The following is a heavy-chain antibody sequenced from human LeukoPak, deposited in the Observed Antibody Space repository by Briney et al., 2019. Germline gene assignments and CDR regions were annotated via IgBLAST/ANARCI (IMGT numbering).Heavy chain of an antibody. V-gene: IGHV3-74*01. J-gene: IGHJ6*02. CDR3: ARDWEHYYDSSDGMDV. Sequence: PGGSLRLSCAASGFTFSSTWMHWVRQAPGKGLVWVSRINSDGTRISYADSVRGRFTISRDNAKNTLYLQMNSLRADDTAVYYCARDWEHYYDSSDGMDVWGQGTTVTVSS. CDR2: INSDGTRI. D-gene: IGHD3-22*01. CDR1: GFTFSSTW.